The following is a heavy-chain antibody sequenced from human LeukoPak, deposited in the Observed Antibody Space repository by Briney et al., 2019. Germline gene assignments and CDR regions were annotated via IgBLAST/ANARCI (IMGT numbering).Heavy chain of an antibody. CDR2: IYTSGST. Sequence: SETLSLTCTVSGGSISSYYWSWIRQAAGKGLEWIGRIYTSGSTNYNPSLKSRVTMSVDTSKNQFSLKLRSVTAADTAVYYCARDLDSSGWCNFDYWGQGTLVTVSS. V-gene: IGHV4-4*07. D-gene: IGHD6-19*01. CDR1: GGSISSYY. J-gene: IGHJ4*02. CDR3: ARDLDSSGWCNFDY.